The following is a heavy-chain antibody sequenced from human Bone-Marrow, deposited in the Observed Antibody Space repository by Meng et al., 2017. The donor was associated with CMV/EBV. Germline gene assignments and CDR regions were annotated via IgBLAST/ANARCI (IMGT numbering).Heavy chain of an antibody. J-gene: IGHJ4*02. CDR2: INPNSGVA. CDR3: AKTGGSANFDN. CDR1: GYTFTGYN. D-gene: IGHD1-14*01. V-gene: IGHV1-2*06. Sequence: ASVKVSCKASGYTFTGYNIHWVRQAPGQELEWMGRINPNSGVANFAQKFQGRVTMTRDTSTSTVYMELNRLTSDDTAVYYCAKTGGSANFDNWGQGTLVTVS.